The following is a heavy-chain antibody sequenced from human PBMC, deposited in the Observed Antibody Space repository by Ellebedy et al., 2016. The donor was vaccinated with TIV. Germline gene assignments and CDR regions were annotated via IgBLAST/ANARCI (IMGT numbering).Heavy chain of an antibody. CDR2: IRSRSYTGTA. V-gene: IGHV3-49*03. Sequence: PGGSLRLSCTASGFIFGDYVMSWFRQAPGKGLEWVGFIRSRSYTGTAEYAASVKDRFTISRDDSKSLVYLQMDGLKTEDTGVYYCDEGGPMVRGIVRSYVDVWGKGTTVTVSS. D-gene: IGHD3-10*01. CDR1: GFIFGDYV. CDR3: DEGGPMVRGIVRSYVDV. J-gene: IGHJ6*03.